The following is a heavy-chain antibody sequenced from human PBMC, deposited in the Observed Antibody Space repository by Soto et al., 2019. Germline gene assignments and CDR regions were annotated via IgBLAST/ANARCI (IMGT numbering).Heavy chain of an antibody. V-gene: IGHV4-34*01. CDR1: GGSFSGYY. D-gene: IGHD2-15*01. CDR3: ARGPDCSGGSCYGDIDY. J-gene: IGHJ4*02. Sequence: QVQLQQWGAGLLKPSETLSLTCAVYGGSFSGYYWSWIRQPPGKGLEWIGEINHSGSTNYNPSLKSRVTIAVDTSKNHLALKLSSVTAADTAVYYCARGPDCSGGSCYGDIDYWGQGTLVTVSS. CDR2: INHSGST.